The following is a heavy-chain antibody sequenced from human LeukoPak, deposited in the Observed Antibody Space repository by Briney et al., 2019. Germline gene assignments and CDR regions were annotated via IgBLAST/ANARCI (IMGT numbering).Heavy chain of an antibody. V-gene: IGHV3-11*01. CDR2: MSSRSGII. CDR3: AGGLLEAQGWLQWLGTVYSMDV. CDR1: GFTVSSNY. D-gene: IGHD5-24*01. J-gene: IGHJ6*02. Sequence: PGGSLRLSCAASGFTVSSNYMSWVRQAPGKGLEWISYMSSRSGIIYYADSVKGRFTISRDNARNSLYLQMNSLRVDDTAVYYCAGGLLEAQGWLQWLGTVYSMDVWGQGTPVTVSS.